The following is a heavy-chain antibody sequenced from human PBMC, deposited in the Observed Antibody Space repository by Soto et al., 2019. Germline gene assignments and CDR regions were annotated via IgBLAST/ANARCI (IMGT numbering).Heavy chain of an antibody. CDR1: GYTFTSYG. J-gene: IGHJ3*02. CDR2: ISAYNGNT. D-gene: IGHD1-26*01. V-gene: IGHV1-18*04. CDR3: ARGGRSGSYGSKAFDI. Sequence: ASVKVSCKASGYTFTSYGISWVRQAPGQGLEWMGWISAYNGNTNYAQKLQGRVTMTTDTSTSTAYMELRSLRSDDTAVYYCARGGRSGSYGSKAFDIWGQGTMVTVSS.